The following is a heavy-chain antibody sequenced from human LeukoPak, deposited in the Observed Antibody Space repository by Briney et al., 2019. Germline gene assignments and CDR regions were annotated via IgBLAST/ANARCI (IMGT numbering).Heavy chain of an antibody. Sequence: GGSLRLSCAASGFTFSSYTMNWVRQAPGKGLEWVSSISGSGGTTYSADSVKGRFTISRDNSKNTLYLQMNSLRAEDTAVYYCASDQYSSTWYRGAFDIWGQGTMVAVSS. V-gene: IGHV3-23*01. CDR2: ISGSGGTT. J-gene: IGHJ3*02. CDR3: ASDQYSSTWYRGAFDI. D-gene: IGHD6-13*01. CDR1: GFTFSSYT.